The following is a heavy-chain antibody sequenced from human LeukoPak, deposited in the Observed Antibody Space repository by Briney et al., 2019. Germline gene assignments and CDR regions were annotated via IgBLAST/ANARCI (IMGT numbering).Heavy chain of an antibody. CDR1: GDSVTYDDYF. V-gene: IGHV4-39*01. D-gene: IGHD5-24*01. J-gene: IGHJ4*02. Sequence: PSETLSLTCTVSGDSVTYDDYFWGWIRQPPGKGLEWIGSFYFGTTTYHNPSLRSRVTISVDASENQFSVRLNSVTAADTAVYFSVAGCHGRHVDFWGQGTLVTVSS. CDR3: VAGCHGRHVDF. CDR2: FYFGTTT.